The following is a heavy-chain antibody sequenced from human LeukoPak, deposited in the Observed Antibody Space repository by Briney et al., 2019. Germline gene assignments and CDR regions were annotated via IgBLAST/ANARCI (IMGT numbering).Heavy chain of an antibody. Sequence: GGSLRLSCAASGFTFSGCAMGRIRQAPGKGLEWVSYISGGSSTIYYADSLKGRFTVSRDNAKNSLYLLMNSLRAEDTAVYYCARRGSGRHFDFWGQGTLVTVSS. D-gene: IGHD2-15*01. J-gene: IGHJ4*02. CDR3: ARRGSGRHFDF. V-gene: IGHV3-11*01. CDR2: ISGGSSTI. CDR1: GFTFSGCA.